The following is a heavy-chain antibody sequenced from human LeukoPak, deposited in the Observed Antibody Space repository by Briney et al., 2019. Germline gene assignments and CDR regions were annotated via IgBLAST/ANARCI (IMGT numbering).Heavy chain of an antibody. Sequence: GGSLRLSCAASGFTFSSYGMSWVRQAPGKGLEWVSVTFISGNTYYADSVKGRFTISRDNSNNTLYLQMNSLRAEDTAVYYCAGGGGVGAKYWGQGTLVTVSS. CDR3: AGGGGVGAKY. V-gene: IGHV3-53*01. D-gene: IGHD1-26*01. CDR1: GFTFSSYG. J-gene: IGHJ4*02. CDR2: TFISGNT.